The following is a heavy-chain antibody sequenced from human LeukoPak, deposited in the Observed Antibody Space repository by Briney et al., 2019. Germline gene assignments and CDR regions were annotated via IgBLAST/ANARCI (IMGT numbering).Heavy chain of an antibody. CDR2: TNWNGGST. CDR3: ARGGRYSSGWPSFDY. CDR1: GFTFDDYG. V-gene: IGHV3-20*04. J-gene: IGHJ4*02. Sequence: GGSLRLSCAASGFTFDDYGMSWVRQAPGKGLEWVTGTNWNGGSTGYADSVKGRFTISRDNAKNSLYLQMNSLRAEDTALYYCARGGRYSSGWPSFDYWGQGTLVTVSS. D-gene: IGHD6-19*01.